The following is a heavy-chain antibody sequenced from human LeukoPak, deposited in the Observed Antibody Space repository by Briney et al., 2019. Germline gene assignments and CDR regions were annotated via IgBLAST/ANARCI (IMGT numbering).Heavy chain of an antibody. CDR1: GYTFTNCW. CDR3: ARYVAVAGIGAHFDY. Sequence: GESLKISCKGSGYTFTNCWIGWVRQMPGKGLEWMGIIYPGDSDTRYSPSFQGQVTISADKSISTAYLQWSSLKASDTAMYYCARYVAVAGIGAHFDYWGQGTLVTVSS. V-gene: IGHV5-51*01. D-gene: IGHD6-19*01. J-gene: IGHJ4*02. CDR2: IYPGDSDT.